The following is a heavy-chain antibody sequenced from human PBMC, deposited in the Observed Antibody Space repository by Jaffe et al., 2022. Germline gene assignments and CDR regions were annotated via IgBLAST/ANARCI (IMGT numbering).Heavy chain of an antibody. CDR3: ARVLSRYYDSSGYYYYRRPFDY. Sequence: QVQLQQWGAGLLKPSETLSLTCAVYGGSFSGYYWSWIRQPPGKGLEWIGEINHSGSTNYNPSLKSRVTISVDTSKNQFSLKLSSVTAADTAVYYCARVLSRYYDSSGYYYYRRPFDYWGQGTLVTVSS. J-gene: IGHJ4*02. CDR2: INHSGST. CDR1: GGSFSGYY. D-gene: IGHD3-22*01. V-gene: IGHV4-34*01.